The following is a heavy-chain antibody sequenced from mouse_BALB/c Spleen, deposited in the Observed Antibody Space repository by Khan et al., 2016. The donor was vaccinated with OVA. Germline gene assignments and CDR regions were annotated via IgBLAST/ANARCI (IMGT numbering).Heavy chain of an antibody. CDR1: GYTFTSYT. Sequence: QVRLQQSGAELARPGASVKMSCKASGYTFTSYTMHWVKQRPGQGLEWIGYINHSTDYTNYNQKFKDKATLTADKSSSTAYMQLSSLISEDSAVYYWTREGPYDDNDGAWFAYWGQGTLVTVAA. D-gene: IGHD2-4*01. CDR3: TREGPYDDNDGAWFAY. CDR2: INHSTDYT. J-gene: IGHJ3*01. V-gene: IGHV1-4*01.